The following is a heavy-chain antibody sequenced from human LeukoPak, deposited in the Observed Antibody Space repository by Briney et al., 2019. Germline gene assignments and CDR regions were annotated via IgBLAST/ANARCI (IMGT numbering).Heavy chain of an antibody. CDR1: GFIFSHHG. CDR2: IRADAVTT. CDR3: AKDPPAPWQWLAHFDY. D-gene: IGHD6-19*01. J-gene: IGHJ4*02. V-gene: IGHV3-23*01. Sequence: GGSLRLSCATSGFIFSHHGMNWVRQAPGKGLEGVSGIRADAVTTYYADSVKGRFTISRDNSKNTLYLQMNSLRAEDTAVYYCAKDPPAPWQWLAHFDYWGQGTLVTVSS.